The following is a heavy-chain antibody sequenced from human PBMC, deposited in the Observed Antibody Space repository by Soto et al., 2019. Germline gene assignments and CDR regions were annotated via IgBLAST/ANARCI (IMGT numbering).Heavy chain of an antibody. Sequence: EVQLLESGGGLVQPGGSLRLSCAASGFTFNTYVMNWVRQAPGKGLEWVSTISYSADKTHYADSVKGRFTISRDNFRDTLFLQMNSLRAVDAAVYYCARRARTATTNWGAFDVWGQGTMDTVSS. CDR2: ISYSADKT. CDR1: GFTFNTYV. J-gene: IGHJ3*01. CDR3: ARRARTATTNWGAFDV. V-gene: IGHV3-23*01. D-gene: IGHD1-7*01.